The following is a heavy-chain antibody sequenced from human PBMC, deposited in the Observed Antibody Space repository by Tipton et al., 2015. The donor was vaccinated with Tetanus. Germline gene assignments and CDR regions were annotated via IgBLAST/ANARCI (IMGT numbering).Heavy chain of an antibody. CDR2: INPNSGGT. Sequence: QLVQSGAEVKKPGASVKVSCKASGYTFTGYYMHWVRQAPGQGLEWMGRINPNSGGTNYAQKFQGRVTMTRDTSISTAYMELSRLRPDDTAVYYCARLYSGSYYYYYGMDVWGQGTTVTVSS. J-gene: IGHJ6*02. D-gene: IGHD3-10*02. CDR3: ARLYSGSYYYYYGMDV. CDR1: GYTFTGYY. V-gene: IGHV1-2*06.